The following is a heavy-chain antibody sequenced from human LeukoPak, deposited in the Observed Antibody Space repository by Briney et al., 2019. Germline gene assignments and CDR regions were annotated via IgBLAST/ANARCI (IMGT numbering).Heavy chain of an antibody. CDR3: AKGHTYCYDSSGLSYFDY. CDR1: GFTFSSSG. J-gene: IGHJ4*02. Sequence: GGSLRLSCAASGFTFSSSGMSWVRQTPGKGLEWVSAISGSGGSTYYADSVKGRFTISRDNSKNTLYLQMNSLRAEDTAVYYCAKGHTYCYDSSGLSYFDYWGQGTLVTVSS. V-gene: IGHV3-23*01. D-gene: IGHD3-22*01. CDR2: ISGSGGST.